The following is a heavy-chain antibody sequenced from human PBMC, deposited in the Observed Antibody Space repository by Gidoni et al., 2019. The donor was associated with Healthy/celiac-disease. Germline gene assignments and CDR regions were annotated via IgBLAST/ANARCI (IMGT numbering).Heavy chain of an antibody. CDR2: ISSSGSTI. CDR3: ARKNPYYYDSSGYYNNWFDP. V-gene: IGHV3-11*01. CDR1: GFTFSDYY. Sequence: QVQLVASGGGLVKPGGSLRLSCAASGFTFSDYYMSWIRQAPGKGLEGVSYISSSGSTIYYADSVKGRFTISRDNAKNSLYLQMNSLRAEDTAVYYCARKNPYYYDSSGYYNNWFDPWGQGTLVTVSS. D-gene: IGHD3-22*01. J-gene: IGHJ5*02.